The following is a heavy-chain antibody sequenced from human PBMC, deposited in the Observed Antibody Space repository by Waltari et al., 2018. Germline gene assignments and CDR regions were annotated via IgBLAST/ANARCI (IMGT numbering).Heavy chain of an antibody. CDR2: IYYSGNT. D-gene: IGHD6-25*01. CDR1: GGPISSGRSY. Sequence: QLPLQESGPGLVKPSETLSLTCTVSGGPISSGRSYGGWIRQPPGKGLEWIGSIYYSGNTYYNPSLKSRVTISVDTPKSQFSLKLSSVTVADTAVYYCARARLTSDATPCFDVWGQGTRVTVSS. J-gene: IGHJ4*02. CDR3: ARARLTSDATPCFDV. V-gene: IGHV4-39*07.